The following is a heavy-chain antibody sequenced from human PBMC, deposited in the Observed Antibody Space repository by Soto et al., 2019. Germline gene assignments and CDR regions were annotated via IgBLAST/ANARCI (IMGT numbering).Heavy chain of an antibody. D-gene: IGHD3-3*01. CDR2: ISGSGGST. CDR1: GFTFSSYA. CDR3: AKTVGITIFGVVDAFDI. J-gene: IGHJ3*02. Sequence: GGSLRLSCAASGFTFSSYAMSWVRQAPGKGLEWVSAISGSGGSTYYADSVKGRFTISRDNSKNTLYLQMNSLRAEDTAVYYCAKTVGITIFGVVDAFDIWGQGTMVTVSS. V-gene: IGHV3-23*01.